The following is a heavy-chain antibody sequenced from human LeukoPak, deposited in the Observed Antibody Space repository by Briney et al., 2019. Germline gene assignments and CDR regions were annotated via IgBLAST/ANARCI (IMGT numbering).Heavy chain of an antibody. CDR2: IYYSGST. Sequence: SETLSLTCTVSGGSISSSSYYWGWIRQPPGTGLEWIGSIYYSGSTYYNPSLKSRVTISVDTSKNQFSLKLSSVTAADTAVYYCARGGVTIFGAWGQGTLVTVSS. J-gene: IGHJ5*02. V-gene: IGHV4-39*07. CDR1: GGSISSSSYY. CDR3: ARGGVTIFGA. D-gene: IGHD3-3*01.